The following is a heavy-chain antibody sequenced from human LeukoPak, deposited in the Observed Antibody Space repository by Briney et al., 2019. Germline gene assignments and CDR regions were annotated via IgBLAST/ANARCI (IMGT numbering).Heavy chain of an antibody. J-gene: IGHJ3*02. Sequence: GASVKVSCKASGYSFTSYYMHWVRQTPGQGLQWLGTINPSDGSTRYAQKLQGRLTMTRDTSTSTVYMELSSLRSEDTAVYYCARVGAEADAFDIWGQGTMVTVSS. D-gene: IGHD1-26*01. V-gene: IGHV1-46*04. CDR1: GYSFTSYY. CDR3: ARVGAEADAFDI. CDR2: INPSDGST.